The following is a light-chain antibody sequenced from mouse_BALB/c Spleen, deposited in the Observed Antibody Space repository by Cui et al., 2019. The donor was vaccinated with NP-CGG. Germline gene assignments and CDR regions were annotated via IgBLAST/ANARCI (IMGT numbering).Light chain of an antibody. J-gene: IGLJ1*01. CDR1: TGAVTTSNY. V-gene: IGLV1*01. CDR2: GTN. Sequence: QAVVTQEPAFTTSPGETVTLTCRSSTGAVTTSNYANWVQEKADHLFTGLIGGTNNRAPGVPARFSGSLIGDKAALTITGAQTEDEAIYFCALWYSNHWVFGGGTKLTVL. CDR3: ALWYSNHWV.